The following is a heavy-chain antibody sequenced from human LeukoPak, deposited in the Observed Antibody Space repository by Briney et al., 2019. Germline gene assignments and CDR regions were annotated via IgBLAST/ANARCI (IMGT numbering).Heavy chain of an antibody. CDR3: ATIQRGSYRGTDY. CDR2: TYHSDYT. V-gene: IGHV4-4*02. Sequence: KPSETLSLTCAVSGGSINSSHWWSWVRQSPGKGLEWIGNTYHSDYTNYNPSLKSRVTISVDTSKDQFSLRLTSVTAADTAVYYCATIQRGSYRGTDYWGQGTLVTVSS. J-gene: IGHJ4*02. CDR1: GGSINSSHW. D-gene: IGHD1-26*01.